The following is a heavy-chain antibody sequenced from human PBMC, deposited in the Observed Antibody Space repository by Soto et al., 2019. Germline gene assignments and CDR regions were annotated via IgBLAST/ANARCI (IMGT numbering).Heavy chain of an antibody. Sequence: ASVKVSCKASGYTFTSYGISWVRQAPGQGLEWMGWISAYNGNTNYAQKLQGRVTMTTDTSTSTAYMELRSLRSDDTAVYYCARADVLRYFDWLPGPYYYYGMDVWGQGTTVTVS. D-gene: IGHD3-9*01. J-gene: IGHJ6*02. V-gene: IGHV1-18*01. CDR2: ISAYNGNT. CDR1: GYTFTSYG. CDR3: ARADVLRYFDWLPGPYYYYGMDV.